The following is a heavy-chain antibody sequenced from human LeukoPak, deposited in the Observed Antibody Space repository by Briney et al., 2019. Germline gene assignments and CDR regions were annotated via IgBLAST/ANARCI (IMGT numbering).Heavy chain of an antibody. CDR2: INHSGST. J-gene: IGHJ6*02. Sequence: SETLSLTCAVYGGSFSGYYWSWIRQPPGKGLEWIGEINHSGSTNYNPSLKSRVTISVDTSKNQFSLKLSSVTVADTAVYYCARLGRDCSSTSCLGGMDVWGQGTTVTVSS. CDR3: ARLGRDCSSTSCLGGMDV. V-gene: IGHV4-34*01. D-gene: IGHD2-2*01. CDR1: GGSFSGYY.